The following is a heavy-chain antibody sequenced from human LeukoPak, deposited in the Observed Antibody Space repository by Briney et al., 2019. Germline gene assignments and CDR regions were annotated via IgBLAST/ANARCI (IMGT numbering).Heavy chain of an antibody. Sequence: SETLSLTCTVSGYSISSGYYWSWIRQPAGKGLEWIGRIYTSGSPNYNPSLKSRVTMSVDTSKNQFSLKLSSVTAADTAVYYCARHSVVRGVIIDFDYWGQGTLVTVSS. V-gene: IGHV4-4*07. CDR3: ARHSVVRGVIIDFDY. CDR2: IYTSGSP. D-gene: IGHD3-10*01. CDR1: GYSISSGYY. J-gene: IGHJ4*02.